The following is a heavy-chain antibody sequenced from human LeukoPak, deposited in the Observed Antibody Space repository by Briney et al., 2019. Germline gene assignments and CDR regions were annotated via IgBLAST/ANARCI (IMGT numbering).Heavy chain of an antibody. CDR1: GGSFSSYY. CDR2: ISHSGSA. V-gene: IGHV4-34*01. Sequence: SETLSLTCAVHGGSFSSYYWTWIRQPPGKGLEWIGEISHSGSANYNPSLKSRVTISVDTSKNQFSLKLSSVTAADTAVYYCARAVGELLWFGELLSNRQLDYWGQGTLVTVSS. CDR3: ARAVGELLWFGELLSNRQLDY. J-gene: IGHJ4*02. D-gene: IGHD3-10*01.